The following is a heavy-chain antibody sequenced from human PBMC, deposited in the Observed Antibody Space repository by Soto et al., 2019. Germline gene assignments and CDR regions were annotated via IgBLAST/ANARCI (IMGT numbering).Heavy chain of an antibody. J-gene: IGHJ4*02. CDR2: IYHSGST. CDR3: ARSRIAAATGDYFDY. Sequence: SETLSLTCAVSGGSISSGGYSWSWIRQPPGKGLEWIGYIYHSGSTNYNPSLKSRVTISVDTSKNQFSLKLSSVTAADTAVYYCARSRIAAATGDYFDYWGKGTLVTVSS. D-gene: IGHD6-13*01. V-gene: IGHV4-30-2*01. CDR1: GGSISSGGYS.